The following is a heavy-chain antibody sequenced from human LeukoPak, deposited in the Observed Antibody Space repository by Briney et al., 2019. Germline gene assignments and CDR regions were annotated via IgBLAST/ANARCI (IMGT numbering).Heavy chain of an antibody. CDR1: GGSIRSSSYY. Sequence: SETLSLTCTVSGGSIRSSSYYWGWIRQPPGKGLEWIGSIYYSGSTYYNPSLKSRVTISVDTSKNQFSLKLSSVTAADTAVYYCARSSSGWEYYFDYWGQGTLVTVSS. D-gene: IGHD6-19*01. CDR2: IYYSGST. J-gene: IGHJ4*02. CDR3: ARSSSGWEYYFDY. V-gene: IGHV4-39*01.